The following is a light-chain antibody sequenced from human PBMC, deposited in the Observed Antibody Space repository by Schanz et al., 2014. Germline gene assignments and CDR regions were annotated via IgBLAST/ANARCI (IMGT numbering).Light chain of an antibody. CDR2: GNN. Sequence: QSVLTQPPSVSGAPGQRVTISCTGSSSDIGAGYEVHWYQQLPGTAPKLLIYGNNNRPLGVPDRFSGSKSGTSASLAITGLRTEDEAEYYCQSYDSSLSGWVFGEGAKLTVL. CDR3: QSYDSSLSGWV. V-gene: IGLV1-40*01. J-gene: IGLJ3*02. CDR1: SSDIGAGYE.